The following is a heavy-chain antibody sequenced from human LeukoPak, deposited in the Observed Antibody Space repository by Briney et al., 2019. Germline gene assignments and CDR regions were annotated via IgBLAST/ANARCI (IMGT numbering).Heavy chain of an antibody. D-gene: IGHD2-15*01. J-gene: IGHJ4*02. Sequence: GGSLRLSCAASGFTFSSYAMSWVRQAPGKGLEWVSAISGSGGTTYYADSVKGRFTISRDNSKNTLYLQVNSLRAEDTAVYYCATRSGGSSFDYWGQGTLVTVSS. CDR2: ISGSGGTT. CDR3: ATRSGGSSFDY. V-gene: IGHV3-23*01. CDR1: GFTFSSYA.